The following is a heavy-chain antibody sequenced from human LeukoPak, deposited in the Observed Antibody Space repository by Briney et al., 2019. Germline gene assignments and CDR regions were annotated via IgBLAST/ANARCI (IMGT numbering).Heavy chain of an antibody. Sequence: PSETLSLTCAVYGGSFSGYYWSWIRQPPGKGLEWIGEINHSGSTNYNPSLKSRVTISVDTSKNQFSLKLSSVTAADTAVYYCAIGIAAASDYWGQGTLVTFSS. J-gene: IGHJ4*02. D-gene: IGHD6-13*01. V-gene: IGHV4-34*01. CDR3: AIGIAAASDY. CDR2: INHSGST. CDR1: GGSFSGYY.